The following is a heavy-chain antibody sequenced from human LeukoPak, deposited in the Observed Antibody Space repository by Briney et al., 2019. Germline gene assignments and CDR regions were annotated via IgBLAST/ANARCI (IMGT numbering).Heavy chain of an antibody. CDR1: GGSFSGYY. CDR2: INHSRST. CDR3: ARAQQLGRHFDY. D-gene: IGHD6-13*01. J-gene: IGHJ4*02. Sequence: SETLSLTCAVYGGSFSGYYWSWIRQPPGKGLEWIGEINHSRSTNYNPSLKSRVTISVDTSKNQFSLKLSSVTAADTAVYYCARAQQLGRHFDYWGQGTLVTVSS. V-gene: IGHV4-34*01.